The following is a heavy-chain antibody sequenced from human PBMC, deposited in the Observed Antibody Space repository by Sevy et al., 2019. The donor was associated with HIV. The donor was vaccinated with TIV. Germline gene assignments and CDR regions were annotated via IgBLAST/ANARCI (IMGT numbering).Heavy chain of an antibody. D-gene: IGHD6-6*01. J-gene: IGHJ4*02. CDR2: ISSSGSTI. V-gene: IGHV3-11*01. CDR3: AREDIADRHFDY. Sequence: GGSLRLSCAASGFTFSDYYINWIRQAPGKGLEWVSYISSSGSTIYYAESVKGRFTISRDNAKNSVYLQMNSLRVEDTAVYYCAREDIADRHFDYWGQGALVTVSS. CDR1: GFTFSDYY.